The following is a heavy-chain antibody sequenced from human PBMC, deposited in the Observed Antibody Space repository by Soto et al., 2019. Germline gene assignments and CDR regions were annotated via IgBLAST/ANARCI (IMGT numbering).Heavy chain of an antibody. Sequence: GESLKISCKGSGYSFTSYWISWVRQMPGKGLEWMGRIDPSDSYTNYSPSFQGHVTISADKSISTAYLQWSSLKASDTAMYYCARQHRDCSSTSCYIRYYYYGMDVWGQGTTVTVSS. CDR1: GYSFTSYW. J-gene: IGHJ6*02. V-gene: IGHV5-10-1*01. CDR2: IDPSDSYT. D-gene: IGHD2-2*02. CDR3: ARQHRDCSSTSCYIRYYYYGMDV.